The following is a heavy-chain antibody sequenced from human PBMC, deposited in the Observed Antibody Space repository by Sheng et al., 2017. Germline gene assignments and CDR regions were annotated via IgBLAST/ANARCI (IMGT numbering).Heavy chain of an antibody. CDR2: ITPTFGTT. Sequence: QVQLVQSGAEVKKPGSSVKVSCKAPGDTFRRSSISWVRQAPGQGLEWMGGITPTFGTTNYAQRFRGRVTITADESTTTVSIEVSSLRSEDSALYYCAREAGNRAVYYFDSWGQGTLVTVSS. CDR1: GDTFRRSS. J-gene: IGHJ4*02. CDR3: AREAGNRAVYYFDS. V-gene: IGHV1-69*01.